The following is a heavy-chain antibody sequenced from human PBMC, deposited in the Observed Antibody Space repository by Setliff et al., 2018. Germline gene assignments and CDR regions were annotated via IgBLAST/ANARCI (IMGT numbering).Heavy chain of an antibody. D-gene: IGHD3-22*01. Sequence: PSETLSLTCAVYGGSFSGYYWSWIRQPPGKGLEWIGEINHSGSTNYNPSLKSRVTISVDTSKNQFSLKLRSVTAADTAVYYCARESRYYYDNLGTLDYWGQGTLVTVSS. V-gene: IGHV4-34*01. J-gene: IGHJ4*02. CDR1: GGSFSGYY. CDR2: INHSGST. CDR3: ARESRYYYDNLGTLDY.